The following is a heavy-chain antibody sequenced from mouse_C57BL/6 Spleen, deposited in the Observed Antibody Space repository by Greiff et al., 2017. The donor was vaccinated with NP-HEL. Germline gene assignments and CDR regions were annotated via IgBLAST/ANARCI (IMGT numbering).Heavy chain of an antibody. CDR2: ISSGSSTI. CDR1: GFTFSDYG. Sequence: DVHLVESGGGLVKPGGSLKLSCAASGFTFSDYGMHWVRQAPEKGLEWVAYISSGSSTIYYADTVKGRFTISRDNAKNTLFLQMTSLRSEDTAMYYCARQTGLGLHFDYWGQGTTLTVSS. CDR3: ARQTGLGLHFDY. J-gene: IGHJ2*01. D-gene: IGHD4-1*01. V-gene: IGHV5-17*01.